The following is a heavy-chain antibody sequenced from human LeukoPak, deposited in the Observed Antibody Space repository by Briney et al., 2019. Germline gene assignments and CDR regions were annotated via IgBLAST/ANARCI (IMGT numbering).Heavy chain of an antibody. V-gene: IGHV1-69*05. J-gene: IGHJ4*02. CDR3: ASTLVEMATIRWNYFDY. D-gene: IGHD5-24*01. Sequence: ASVKVSCKASGYIFTSYAIHWLRQAPGQGLEWMGGIIPIFGTANYAQKFQGRVTITTDGSTSTAYMELSSLRSEDTAVYYCASTLVEMATIRWNYFDYWGQGTLVTVSS. CDR1: GYIFTSYA. CDR2: IIPIFGTA.